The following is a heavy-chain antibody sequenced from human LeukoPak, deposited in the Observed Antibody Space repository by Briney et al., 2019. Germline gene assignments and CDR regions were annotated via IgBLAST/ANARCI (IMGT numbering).Heavy chain of an antibody. CDR3: ARGKRRGAGSFDY. CDR2: MGSNGNT. CDR1: GDSISSSPYY. J-gene: IGHJ4*02. D-gene: IGHD4-17*01. V-gene: IGHV4-39*01. Sequence: SETLSLTCTVSGDSISSSPYYWGWIRQPPGKGLEWIASMGSNGNTYYNASLKSRATISIDTSKNQFSLKVTSVTAADTAVYYCARGKRRGAGSFDYWGQGTLVTVSS.